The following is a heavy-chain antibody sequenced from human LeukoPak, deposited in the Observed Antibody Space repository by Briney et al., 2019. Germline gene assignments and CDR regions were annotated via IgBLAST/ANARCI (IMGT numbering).Heavy chain of an antibody. CDR2: IKSKTDGGTT. V-gene: IGHV3-15*07. Sequence: GGSLRLSCAASGFTFSNAWMNWVRQAPGKGLEWVGRIKSKTDGGTTDYAAPVKGRFTISRDDSKNTLYLQMNSLKTEDTAVYYCARYRGANWFDPWGQGTLVTVSS. CDR1: GFTFSNAW. J-gene: IGHJ5*02. D-gene: IGHD5-12*01. CDR3: ARYRGANWFDP.